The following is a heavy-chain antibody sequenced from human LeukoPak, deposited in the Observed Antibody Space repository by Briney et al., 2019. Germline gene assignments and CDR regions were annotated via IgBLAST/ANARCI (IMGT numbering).Heavy chain of an antibody. CDR1: GGTFSSYA. CDR2: IIPIFGTA. J-gene: IGHJ1*01. D-gene: IGHD2-21*01. CDR3: ARDSSEFRSLIPH. Sequence: GASVTVSCTASGGTFSSYAISWVRQAPGQGLEWMGGIIPIFGTANYAQKFQGRVTITADESTSTAYMELSSLRSEDTAVYYCARDSSEFRSLIPHWGQGTLVTVSS. V-gene: IGHV1-69*01.